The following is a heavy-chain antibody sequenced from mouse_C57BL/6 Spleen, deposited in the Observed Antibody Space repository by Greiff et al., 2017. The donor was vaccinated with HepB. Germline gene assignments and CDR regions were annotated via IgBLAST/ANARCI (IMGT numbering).Heavy chain of an antibody. CDR1: GYTFTSYW. CDR3: ARSRYYGSSFNFDY. J-gene: IGHJ2*01. V-gene: IGHV1-52*01. D-gene: IGHD1-1*01. CDR2: IDPSDSET. Sequence: QVQLKQPGAELVRPGSSVKLSCKASGYTFTSYWMHWVKQRPIQGLEWIGNIDPSDSETHYNQKFKDKATLTVDKSSSTAYMQLSSLTSEDSAVYYCARSRYYGSSFNFDYWGQGTTLTVSS.